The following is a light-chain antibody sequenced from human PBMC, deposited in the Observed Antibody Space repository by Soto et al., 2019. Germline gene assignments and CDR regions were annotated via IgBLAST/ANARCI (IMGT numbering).Light chain of an antibody. V-gene: IGKV1-27*01. CDR1: QDIRNF. J-gene: IGKJ3*01. Sequence: DIQMTQSPTSLSASVGDRVTITCRASQDIRNFVAWYQQKPGKAPKHLIYAASTLQSGVPSRFSGSGSGTDFTRTINSRQPEDFATYSCQNYSSVPVFGPVTKVEIK. CDR2: AAS. CDR3: QNYSSVPV.